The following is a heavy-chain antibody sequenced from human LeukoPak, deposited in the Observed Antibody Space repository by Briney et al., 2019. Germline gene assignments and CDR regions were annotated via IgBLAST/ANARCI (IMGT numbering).Heavy chain of an antibody. V-gene: IGHV6-1*01. CDR2: TYYRSKWYN. CDR1: GDSVSSNIAA. Sequence: SQTLSLTCAISGDSVSSNIAAWNWIRQSPSRGLEWLGRTYYRSKWYNDYAVSVKSRITINPDTSKNQFSLQLNSVTPEDTAVYYCARSMGKSGYCIGEAFDYWGQGTLVTVSS. J-gene: IGHJ4*02. D-gene: IGHD3-3*01. CDR3: ARSMGKSGYCIGEAFDY.